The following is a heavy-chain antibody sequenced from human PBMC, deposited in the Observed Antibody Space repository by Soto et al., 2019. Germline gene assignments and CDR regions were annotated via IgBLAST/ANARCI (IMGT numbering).Heavy chain of an antibody. Sequence: GGSLRLSCAASGFTFSSYSMNWVRQAPGKGLEWVSSINSRSSYIYYADSVKGRFTISRDNAKNSLYLQMNSLRGEDTAIYYCARDTLELWEPHQHFQLWGQSTRVTVSS. CDR2: INSRSSYI. CDR3: ARDTLELWEPHQHFQL. J-gene: IGHJ1*01. V-gene: IGHV3-21*01. D-gene: IGHD3-16*01. CDR1: GFTFSSYS.